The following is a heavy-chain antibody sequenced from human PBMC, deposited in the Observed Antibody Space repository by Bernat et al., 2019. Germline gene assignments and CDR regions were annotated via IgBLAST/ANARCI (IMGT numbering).Heavy chain of an antibody. CDR2: ISGSGGST. CDR3: AKPPSYYYYGMDV. Sequence: EVQLLESGGGLVQPGGSLRLSCAASGFTFSSYAMSWVRQAPGKGLEWVSAISGSGGSTYYADSVKGRFTITRDNSKNTLYLQMNRLRAEDTAVYYCAKPPSYYYYGMDVWGQGTTVTVSS. CDR1: GFTFSSYA. J-gene: IGHJ6*02. V-gene: IGHV3-23*01.